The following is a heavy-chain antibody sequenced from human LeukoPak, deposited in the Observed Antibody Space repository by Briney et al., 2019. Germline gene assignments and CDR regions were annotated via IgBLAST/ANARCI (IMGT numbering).Heavy chain of an antibody. V-gene: IGHV3-23*01. D-gene: IGHD6-6*01. CDR3: AKDRGAARPEWFDP. CDR2: ISGSGDST. J-gene: IGHJ5*02. CDR1: GFTFSYSA. Sequence: GGSLRLSCVASGFTFSYSAMSWVRQAPGKGLEWVSAISGSGDSTYYADSVKGRFTISRDNSKNTLYLQMNSLRAEDTAVYYCAKDRGAARPEWFDPWGQGTLVTVSS.